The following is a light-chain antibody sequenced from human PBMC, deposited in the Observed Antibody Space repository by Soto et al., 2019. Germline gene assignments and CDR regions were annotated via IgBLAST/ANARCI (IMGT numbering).Light chain of an antibody. J-gene: IGLJ1*01. V-gene: IGLV2-14*03. Sequence: QSVLTQPASVSGSPGQSITISCTGTSSDICGIIFASWFLQHPGYASNLLIYDVINRPLGVSIRFSGSKSGNTASLSISGLQAEDEADYYCSSCTTSSALHVFGTGTKVTVL. CDR2: DVI. CDR3: SSCTTSSALHV. CDR1: SSDICGIIF.